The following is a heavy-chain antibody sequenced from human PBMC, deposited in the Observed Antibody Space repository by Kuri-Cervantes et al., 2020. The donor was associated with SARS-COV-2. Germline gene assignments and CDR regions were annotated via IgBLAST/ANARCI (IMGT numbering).Heavy chain of an antibody. CDR1: GGSISSHY. Sequence: ETLSLTCTVSGGSISSHYWSWIRQPPGKGLEWIGEINHSGSTNYNPSLKSRVTISVDTSKNQFSLKLSSVTAADTAVYYCARVKSVVTPDIDYWGQGTLVTVSS. CDR3: ARVKSVVTPDIDY. D-gene: IGHD4-23*01. V-gene: IGHV4-34*01. CDR2: INHSGST. J-gene: IGHJ4*02.